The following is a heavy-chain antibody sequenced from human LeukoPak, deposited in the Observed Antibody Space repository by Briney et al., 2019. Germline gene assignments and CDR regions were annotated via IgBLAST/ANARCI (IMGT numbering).Heavy chain of an antibody. J-gene: IGHJ3*02. Sequence: GGSLRLSCTASGLTFSIYEMHWVRQAPGKGLEWVSYISSRGSMTYYGDSVKGRFTISRDNSKNSLYLQVNSLRAEDTAVYHCARPISGWSAFDIWGHGTVVTVSS. D-gene: IGHD6-19*01. CDR2: ISSRGSMT. V-gene: IGHV3-48*03. CDR1: GLTFSIYE. CDR3: ARPISGWSAFDI.